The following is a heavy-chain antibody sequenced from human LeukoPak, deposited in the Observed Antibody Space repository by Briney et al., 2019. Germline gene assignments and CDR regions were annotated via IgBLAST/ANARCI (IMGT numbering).Heavy chain of an antibody. CDR3: ARGSPGDPAFDI. V-gene: IGHV1-8*01. J-gene: IGHJ3*02. CDR2: MNPNSGNT. CDR1: GYTFTSYD. Sequence: ASVKVSCKASGYTFTSYDINWVRQATGQGLGWMGWMNPNSGNTGYAQKFQGRVTMTRNTSISTAYMELSSLRSEDTAVYYCARGSPGDPAFDIWGQGTMVTVSS. D-gene: IGHD7-27*01.